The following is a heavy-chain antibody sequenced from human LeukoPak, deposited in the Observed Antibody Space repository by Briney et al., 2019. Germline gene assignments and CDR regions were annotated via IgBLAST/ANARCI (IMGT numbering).Heavy chain of an antibody. D-gene: IGHD6-6*01. Sequence: GGSLRLSCAASGFTFSSYAMHWVRQAPGKGLEWVAVISYDGSNKYYADSVKGRFTISRDNSKNTLYLQMNSLRAEDTAVYYCARGQAARSRFDYWGQGTLVTVSS. J-gene: IGHJ4*02. CDR1: GFTFSSYA. V-gene: IGHV3-30-3*01. CDR3: ARGQAARSRFDY. CDR2: ISYDGSNK.